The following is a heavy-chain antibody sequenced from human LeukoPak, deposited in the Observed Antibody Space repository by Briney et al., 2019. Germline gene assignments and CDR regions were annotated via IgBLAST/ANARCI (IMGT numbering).Heavy chain of an antibody. Sequence: SETLSLTCTVSGGSLSSYYWSWIRQPPGKGLECIGRIYTSGSTNYNPSLKSRVTMSVDTSKNQFSLKLSSVTAADTAVYYCARDPYCSSTSCYRTIDAFDIWGQGTMVTVSS. CDR2: IYTSGST. CDR1: GGSLSSYY. J-gene: IGHJ3*02. CDR3: ARDPYCSSTSCYRTIDAFDI. V-gene: IGHV4-4*07. D-gene: IGHD2-2*01.